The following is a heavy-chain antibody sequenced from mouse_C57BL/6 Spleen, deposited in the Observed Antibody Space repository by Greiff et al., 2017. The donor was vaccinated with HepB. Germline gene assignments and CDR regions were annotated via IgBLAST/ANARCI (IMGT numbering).Heavy chain of an antibody. Sequence: EVKLVESGGGLVKPGGSLKLSCAASGFTFSSYAMSWVRQTPEKRLEWVATISDGGSYTYYPDNVKGRFTISRDNAKNNLYLQMSHLKSEDTAMYYCARDHGNYVFAYWGQGTLVTVSA. D-gene: IGHD2-1*01. CDR1: GFTFSSYA. CDR3: ARDHGNYVFAY. V-gene: IGHV5-4*01. J-gene: IGHJ3*01. CDR2: ISDGGSYT.